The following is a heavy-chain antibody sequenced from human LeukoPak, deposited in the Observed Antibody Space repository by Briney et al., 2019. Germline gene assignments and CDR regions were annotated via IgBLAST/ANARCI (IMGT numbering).Heavy chain of an antibody. J-gene: IGHJ5*02. Sequence: PSETLSLTCTVSGGSISSYYWSWIRQPPGKGLEWIGYIYYSGSTNYNPSLKSRVTISVDTSKNQFSLKLSSVTAADTAVYYCATRAVAGLNWFDPWGQGTPVTVSS. CDR3: ATRAVAGLNWFDP. CDR2: IYYSGST. D-gene: IGHD6-19*01. V-gene: IGHV4-59*12. CDR1: GGSISSYY.